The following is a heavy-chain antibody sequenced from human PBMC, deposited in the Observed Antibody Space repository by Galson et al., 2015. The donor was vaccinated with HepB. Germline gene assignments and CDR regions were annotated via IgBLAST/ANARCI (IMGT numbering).Heavy chain of an antibody. V-gene: IGHV3-30-3*01. CDR2: ISYDGSNK. CDR3: AGGDDYTAMGGNDY. CDR1: GFTFSSYA. Sequence: SLRLSCAASGFTFSSYAMHWVRQAPGKGLEWVAVISYDGSNKYYADSVKGRFTISRDNSKNTLYLQMNSLRAEDTAVYYCAGGDDYTAMGGNDYWGQGTLVTVSS. D-gene: IGHD5-18*01. J-gene: IGHJ4*02.